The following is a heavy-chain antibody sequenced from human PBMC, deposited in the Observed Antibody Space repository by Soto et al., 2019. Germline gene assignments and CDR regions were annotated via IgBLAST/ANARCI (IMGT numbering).Heavy chain of an antibody. V-gene: IGHV1-8*01. CDR2: MNPNSGNT. CDR3: VRGLRYCTSTSCYVRDLDY. CDR1: RYIFASYA. Sequence: QVQLVQSGAEVKKPGASVRVSCKASRYIFASYAINWVRQATGQGLEWMGWMNPNSGNTGYAQKFQGRVTLTRNTAISTAYMELSSLRSEYTAVYHCVRGLRYCTSTSCYVRDLDYWGQETLVSVSS. D-gene: IGHD2-2*01. J-gene: IGHJ4*02.